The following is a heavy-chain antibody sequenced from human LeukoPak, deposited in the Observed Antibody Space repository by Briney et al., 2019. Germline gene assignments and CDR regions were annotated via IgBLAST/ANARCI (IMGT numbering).Heavy chain of an antibody. D-gene: IGHD4-23*01. CDR2: ISGSGGST. Sequence: GASLRLSCAASGFTFSGYAMSCVRQAPGKGLEWVSAISGSGGSTYYADSVKGRFTISRDNSKNTLYLQMNSLRAEDTAVYYCAKGSTVVTPGSWLDPWGQGTLVTVSS. V-gene: IGHV3-23*01. J-gene: IGHJ5*02. CDR3: AKGSTVVTPGSWLDP. CDR1: GFTFSGYA.